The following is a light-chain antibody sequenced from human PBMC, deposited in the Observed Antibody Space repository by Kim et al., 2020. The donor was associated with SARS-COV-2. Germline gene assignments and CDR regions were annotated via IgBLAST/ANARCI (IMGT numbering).Light chain of an antibody. CDR2: ETS. CDR1: QSVGNS. J-gene: IGKJ4*01. V-gene: IGKV3-11*01. CDR3: QQRYNWPLT. Sequence: SLCPGERATLSCRASQSVGNSLAWFQQKPGQAPRLLIFETSNRATGIPARFSGSGSGTAFTLTISSLEPEDFAVYYCQQRYNWPLTFGGGTKVEI.